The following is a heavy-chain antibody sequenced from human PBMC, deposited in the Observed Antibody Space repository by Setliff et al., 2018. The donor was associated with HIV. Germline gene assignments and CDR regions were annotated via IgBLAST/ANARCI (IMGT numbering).Heavy chain of an antibody. CDR2: IYDRGGT. CDR3: AREYPRVAGPTPYYFDY. D-gene: IGHD2-15*01. J-gene: IGHJ4*02. Sequence: SETLSLTCTVSGGSISSYYWSWIRQPPGKGLEWIGYIYDRGGTNYNPSLKSRVTISLDTSKNQYSLKLNSVTAADTAGYYCAREYPRVAGPTPYYFDYWGQGTLVTVSS. CDR1: GGSISSYY. V-gene: IGHV4-59*01.